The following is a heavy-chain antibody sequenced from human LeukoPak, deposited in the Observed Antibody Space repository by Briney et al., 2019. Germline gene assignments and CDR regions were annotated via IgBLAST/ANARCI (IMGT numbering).Heavy chain of an antibody. D-gene: IGHD3-3*01. CDR1: GGTFSSYA. J-gene: IGHJ6*03. CDR3: ARGKYHDFRRLGPYYYYMDV. V-gene: IGHV1-69*13. CDR2: IIPIFGTA. Sequence: SVKVSCKASGGTFSSYAISWVRRAPGQGLEWMGGIIPIFGTANYAQKFQGRVTITADESTSTAYMELSSLRSEDTAVYYCARGKYHDFRRLGPYYYYMDVWGKGTTVTVSS.